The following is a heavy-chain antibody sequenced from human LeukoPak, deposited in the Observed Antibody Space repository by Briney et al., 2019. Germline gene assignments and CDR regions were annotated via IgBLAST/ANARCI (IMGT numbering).Heavy chain of an antibody. D-gene: IGHD3-9*01. Sequence: AAVKVSCKASGDSLSSHAISWVRQAPGQGREWMGGIFPIFGTSNYARRFQGRVTITADETTSTAYMKLSSLRSEDTPVYYCARADGYEIWTGYRGWFDPWGQGTLVTVSS. CDR2: IFPIFGTS. J-gene: IGHJ5*02. V-gene: IGHV1-69*13. CDR1: GDSLSSHA. CDR3: ARADGYEIWTGYRGWFDP.